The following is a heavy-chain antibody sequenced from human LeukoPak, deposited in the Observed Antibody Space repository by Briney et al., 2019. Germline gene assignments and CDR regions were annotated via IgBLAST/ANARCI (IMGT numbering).Heavy chain of an antibody. Sequence: GSLRLCCAASGFTFSDYYMSWIRQAPGKGLEWVSYISSSGSTIYYADSVKGRFTISRDNDKNSLYLQMNSLRAEDTAVYYCARDVMIQGYCSSTSCPRLDYWGQGTLVTVSS. D-gene: IGHD2-2*01. CDR3: ARDVMIQGYCSSTSCPRLDY. J-gene: IGHJ4*02. V-gene: IGHV3-11*01. CDR1: GFTFSDYY. CDR2: ISSSGSTI.